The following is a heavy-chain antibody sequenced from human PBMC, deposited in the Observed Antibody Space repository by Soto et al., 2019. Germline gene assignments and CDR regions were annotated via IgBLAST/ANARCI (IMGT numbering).Heavy chain of an antibody. CDR3: ASMGYHYGSGSYPLDY. V-gene: IGHV4-59*08. J-gene: IGHJ4*02. CDR1: SLSNYY. Sequence: SLSNYYWGWIRQPPGKGLEWIGYIYYSGSTTYNPSLKSRVTISVDTSKNQVSLKLSSVTAADTAVYYCASMGYHYGSGSYPLDYWGQGTLVTVSS. D-gene: IGHD3-10*01. CDR2: IYYSGST.